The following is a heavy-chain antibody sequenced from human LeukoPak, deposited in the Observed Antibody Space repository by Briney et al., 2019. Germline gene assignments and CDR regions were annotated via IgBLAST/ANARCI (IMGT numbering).Heavy chain of an antibody. J-gene: IGHJ5*02. CDR3: ARGSGSYYQGPRGNNWFDP. Sequence: LRLSCAASGFIFSDHYMDWIRQPPGKGLEWIGYIYHSGSTYYNPSLKSRVTISVDRSKNQFSLKLSSVTAADTAVYYCARGSGSYYQGPRGNNWFDPWGQGTLVTVSS. CDR1: GFIFSDHY. V-gene: IGHV4-30-2*01. D-gene: IGHD1-26*01. CDR2: IYHSGST.